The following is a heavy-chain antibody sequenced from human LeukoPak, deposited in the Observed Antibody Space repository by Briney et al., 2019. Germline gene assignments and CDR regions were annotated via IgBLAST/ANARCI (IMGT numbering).Heavy chain of an antibody. J-gene: IGHJ4*02. CDR1: GFTFSSYR. D-gene: IGHD1-1*01. Sequence: AGGALRLSCVASGFTFSSYRMNWVRQAPGKRLEWVSSISSTSTYIYYTDSLKGRFTISRDNAKNSLFLQMNSLGAEDTAAYYCARDRGGTSFVAYWGQGTLVTVSS. V-gene: IGHV3-21*01. CDR3: ARDRGGTSFVAY. CDR2: ISSTSTYI.